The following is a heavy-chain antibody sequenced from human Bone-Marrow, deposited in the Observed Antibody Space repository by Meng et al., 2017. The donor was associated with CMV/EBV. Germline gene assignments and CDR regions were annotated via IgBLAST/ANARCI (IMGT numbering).Heavy chain of an antibody. Sequence: SVKVSCKASGYTFTGYYMHWVRQAPGQGLEWMGRIIPILGIANYAQKFQGRVTITADKSTSTAYMELSSLRSEDTAVYYCARVSRGRGDYWGQGTLVTVSS. V-gene: IGHV1-69*04. J-gene: IGHJ4*02. CDR3: ARVSRGRGDY. CDR2: IIPILGIA. CDR1: GYTFTGYY. D-gene: IGHD3-10*01.